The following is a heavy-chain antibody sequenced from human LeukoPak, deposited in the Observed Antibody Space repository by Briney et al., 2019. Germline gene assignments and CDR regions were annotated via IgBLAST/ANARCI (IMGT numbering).Heavy chain of an antibody. CDR2: MSGNGGYT. CDR3: ATQEWLHDVFDI. V-gene: IGHV3-23*01. CDR1: GFTFSSYS. D-gene: IGHD5-12*01. Sequence: GGSLRLSCAASGFTFSSYSMNWVRQAPGKGLEWVSVMSGNGGYTYYADSVKGRFTISRDNSKNTLYLQMNSLRAEDTAVYYCATQEWLHDVFDIWGQGTMVTVSS. J-gene: IGHJ3*02.